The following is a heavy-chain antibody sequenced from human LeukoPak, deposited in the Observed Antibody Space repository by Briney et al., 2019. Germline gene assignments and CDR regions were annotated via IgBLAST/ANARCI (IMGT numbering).Heavy chain of an antibody. CDR3: ARDLPPPDAFDI. J-gene: IGHJ3*02. Sequence: SGTLSLTCAVSGGSISSGGYSWSWIRQPPGKGLEWIGEINHSGSTNYNPSLKSRVTISVDTSKNQFSLKLSSVTAADTAVYYCARDLPPPDAFDIWGQGTMVTVSS. V-gene: IGHV4-34*01. CDR2: INHSGST. CDR1: GGSISSGGYS.